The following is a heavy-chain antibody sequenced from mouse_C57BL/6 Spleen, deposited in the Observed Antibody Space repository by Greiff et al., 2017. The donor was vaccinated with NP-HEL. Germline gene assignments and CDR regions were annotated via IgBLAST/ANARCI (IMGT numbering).Heavy chain of an antibody. D-gene: IGHD2-1*01. J-gene: IGHJ3*01. V-gene: IGHV5-6*02. Sequence: EVKLVESGGDLVKPGGSLKLSCAASGFTFSSYGMSWVRQTPDKRLEWVATISSGGSYTYYPDSVKGRFTISRDNAKNTLYLQMSSLKSEDTAMYYCARHYGNPAWFAYWGQGTLVTVSA. CDR2: ISSGGSYT. CDR1: GFTFSSYG. CDR3: ARHYGNPAWFAY.